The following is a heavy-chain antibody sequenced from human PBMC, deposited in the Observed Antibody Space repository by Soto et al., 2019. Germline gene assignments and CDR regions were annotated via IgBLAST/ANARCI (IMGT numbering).Heavy chain of an antibody. CDR3: ASLITDIVVVVAATDDAFDI. J-gene: IGHJ3*02. CDR1: GGSISSGDYY. V-gene: IGHV4-30-4*01. CDR2: IYYSGST. Sequence: QVQLQESGPGLVKPSQTLSLTCTVSGGSISSGDYYWSWIRQPPGKGLEWIGYIYYSGSTYYNPSIKSRVTISVDTSKNQFSLKLSSVTAADTAVYYCASLITDIVVVVAATDDAFDIWGQGTMVTVSS. D-gene: IGHD2-15*01.